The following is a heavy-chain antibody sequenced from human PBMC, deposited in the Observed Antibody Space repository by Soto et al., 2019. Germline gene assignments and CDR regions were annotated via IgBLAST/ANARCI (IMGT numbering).Heavy chain of an antibody. CDR2: ISSSSSYI. Sequence: GGSLRLSCAASGFTFSSYSMNWVRQAPGKGLEWVSSISSSSSYIYYADSVKGRFTISRDNAKNSLYLQMNSLRAEDTAVYYCARASGYYYDSSGYYYGGSLYFDYWGQGTLVTVSS. CDR3: ARASGYYYDSSGYYYGGSLYFDY. J-gene: IGHJ4*02. D-gene: IGHD3-22*01. CDR1: GFTFSSYS. V-gene: IGHV3-21*01.